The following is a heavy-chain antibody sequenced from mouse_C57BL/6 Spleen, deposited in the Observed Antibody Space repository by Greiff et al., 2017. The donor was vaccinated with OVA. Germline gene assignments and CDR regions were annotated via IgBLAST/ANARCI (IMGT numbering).Heavy chain of an antibody. CDR3: ARSGRLYYDSYHYAMDY. Sequence: QVQLQQSGAELVRPGTSVKVSCKASGYAFTNYLIEWVKQRPGQGLEWIGVINPGSGGTNYNEKFKGKATLTADKSSSTAYMQLSSLTSEDSAVYFCARSGRLYYDSYHYAMDYWGQGTSVTVSS. CDR1: GYAFTNYL. V-gene: IGHV1-54*01. J-gene: IGHJ4*01. CDR2: INPGSGGT. D-gene: IGHD2-4*01.